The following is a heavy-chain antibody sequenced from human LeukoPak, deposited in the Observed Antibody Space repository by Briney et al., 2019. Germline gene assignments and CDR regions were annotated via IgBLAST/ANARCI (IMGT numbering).Heavy chain of an antibody. CDR2: ISYDGSNK. V-gene: IGHV3-30*18. CDR3: AKEDKYSSGWYEYYYYMDV. CDR1: GFTFSSYG. J-gene: IGHJ6*03. Sequence: GGSLRLSCAASGFTFSSYGMHWVRQAPGKGLEWVAVISYDGSNKYYADSVKGRFTIYRDNSKNTLYLQMNSLRAEDTAVYYCAKEDKYSSGWYEYYYYMDVWGKGTTVTVSS. D-gene: IGHD6-19*01.